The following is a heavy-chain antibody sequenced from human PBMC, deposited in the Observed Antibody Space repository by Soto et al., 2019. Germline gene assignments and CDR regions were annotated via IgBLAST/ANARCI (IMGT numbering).Heavy chain of an antibody. CDR3: ARKAWVRFDY. CDR1: GDSISSSVW. Sequence: SETLSLTCAVSGDSISSSVWWTWVRQPPGKGLEWIGEVFHTGDTHFNPSLRSRVAMSVDKSTNEFSLKVTSVTAADTAIYYCARKAWVRFDYWGQGALVTVSS. CDR2: VFHTGDT. J-gene: IGHJ4*02. V-gene: IGHV4-4*02. D-gene: IGHD7-27*01.